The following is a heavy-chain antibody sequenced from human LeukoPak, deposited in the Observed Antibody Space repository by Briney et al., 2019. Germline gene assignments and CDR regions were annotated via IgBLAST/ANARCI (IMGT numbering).Heavy chain of an antibody. CDR3: ARDLGSALDD. CDR2: ISSDGYSQ. CDR1: GFTFNNYG. V-gene: IGHV3-30*03. J-gene: IGHJ4*02. Sequence: GGSLRLSCAASGFTFNNYGMHWVRQAPGKGLEWVALISSDGYSQGYTDSVKGRFNISRDNSRNTLYLQMTRLRPRDTAVYYCARDLGSALDDWGQGTLVTVSS. D-gene: IGHD6-19*01.